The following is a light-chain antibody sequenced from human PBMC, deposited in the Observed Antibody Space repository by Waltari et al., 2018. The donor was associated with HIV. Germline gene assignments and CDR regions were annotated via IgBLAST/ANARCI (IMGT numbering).Light chain of an antibody. J-gene: IGLJ2*01. Sequence: QSALTQPASVSGSPGQSITISCTGTSSDVGSYNLVSWYPQHPGKAPKLMIYEGSKRHSGVSNRFSGSKSGNTASLTISGLQAEDEADYYCGSYAGSSNVVFGGGTKLTVL. CDR1: SSDVGSYNL. CDR2: EGS. V-gene: IGLV2-23*01. CDR3: GSYAGSSNVV.